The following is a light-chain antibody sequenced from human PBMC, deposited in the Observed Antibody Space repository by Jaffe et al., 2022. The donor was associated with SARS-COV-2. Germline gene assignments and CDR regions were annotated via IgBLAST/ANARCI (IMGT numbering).Light chain of an antibody. CDR2: VNS. Sequence: QSVLTQPPSVSGAPGQRVIISCTGSSSNMARFDVHWYQQLPGTAPKLLIYVNSNRPSGVPDRFSGSKSGTSASLVITGLQAEDEADYYCQSYDSSLSGHVFGTGTKVTVL. CDR3: QSYDSSLSGHV. J-gene: IGLJ1*01. V-gene: IGLV1-40*01. CDR1: SSNMARFD.